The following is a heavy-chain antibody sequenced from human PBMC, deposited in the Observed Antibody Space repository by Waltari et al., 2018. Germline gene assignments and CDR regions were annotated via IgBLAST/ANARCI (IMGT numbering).Heavy chain of an antibody. CDR2: INHSGST. V-gene: IGHV4-34*01. CDR1: GGSFSGYY. J-gene: IGHJ4*02. CDR3: ARTLYSSSGRPFDY. D-gene: IGHD6-13*01. Sequence: QVQLQQWGAGLLKPSETLSLTCAVYGGSFSGYYWSWIRQPPGKGLEWIGEINHSGSTNYNPSFKSRVTISVDTSKNQFSLKLSSVTAADTAVYYCARTLYSSSGRPFDYWGQGTLVTVSS.